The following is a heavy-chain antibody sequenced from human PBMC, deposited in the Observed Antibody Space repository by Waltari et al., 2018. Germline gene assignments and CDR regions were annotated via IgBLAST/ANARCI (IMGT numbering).Heavy chain of an antibody. Sequence: QVHLHQGGAGLLKPSETLSLTCVVYGGSFRDYYWSWIRQPPGKGLEVLGEIQQSGLTNSNPSVKSLATMSLDTSENQFSLKLSSLTAADTAVYYCAGGTASAWELGHSWGQGTLVTVSS. CDR3: AGGTASAWELGHS. D-gene: IGHD1-26*01. V-gene: IGHV4-34*01. CDR1: GGSFRDYY. J-gene: IGHJ4*02. CDR2: IQQSGLT.